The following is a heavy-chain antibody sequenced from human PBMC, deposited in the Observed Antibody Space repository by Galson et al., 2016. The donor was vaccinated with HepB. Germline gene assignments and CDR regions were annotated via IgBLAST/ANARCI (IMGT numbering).Heavy chain of an antibody. Sequence: SLRLSCAASGFTFSSYAMSWVRQAPGKGLEWVSTISGSDGHTYYADSVKGRFTISRDNSKNTLYLQMNSLRGEDTAVYYCAKGPYYDSYGQGDPWGQGTLFTVSS. J-gene: IGHJ5*02. CDR2: ISGSDGHT. V-gene: IGHV3-23*01. CDR1: GFTFSSYA. D-gene: IGHD3-22*01. CDR3: AKGPYYDSYGQGDP.